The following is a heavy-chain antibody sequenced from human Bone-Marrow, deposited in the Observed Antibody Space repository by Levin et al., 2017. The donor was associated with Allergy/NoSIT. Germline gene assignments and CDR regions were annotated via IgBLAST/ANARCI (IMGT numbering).Heavy chain of an antibody. V-gene: IGHV4-59*01. CDR2: IYDFGST. J-gene: IGHJ5*02. CDR1: GGSISTYY. CDR3: ARAAFHGSGSYYWFDP. Sequence: MTSETLSLTCSVSGGSISTYYWSWVRQPPGKGLEWIGYIYDFGSTNYNPSLRSRVTISGDTSKNQFSLNLSSVTAADTAVYYCARAAFHGSGSYYWFDPWGQGALVTVSS. D-gene: IGHD3-10*01.